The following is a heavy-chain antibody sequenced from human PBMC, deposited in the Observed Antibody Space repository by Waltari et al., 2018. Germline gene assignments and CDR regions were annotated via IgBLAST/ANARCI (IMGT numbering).Heavy chain of an antibody. CDR2: ISGSGGST. V-gene: IGHV3-23*01. CDR1: GFTFSSYA. D-gene: IGHD5-18*01. Sequence: EVQLLESGGGLVQPGGSLRLSCAASGFTFSSYAMSWVRQAPGKWLGWVSAISGSGGSTYYADSVKGRFTISRDNAKNTLYLQMNSLRAEDTAVYYCAKPTRPRYSYGQDYYYYGMDVWGQGTTVTVSS. CDR3: AKPTRPRYSYGQDYYYYGMDV. J-gene: IGHJ6*02.